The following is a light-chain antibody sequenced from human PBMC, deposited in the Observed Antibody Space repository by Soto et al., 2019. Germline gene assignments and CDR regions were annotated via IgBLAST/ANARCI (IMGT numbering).Light chain of an antibody. CDR2: ATS. J-gene: IGKJ4*01. CDR3: QQSDRFPLT. V-gene: IGKV1-39*01. Sequence: DIQMTQSPSSLSASVGDRVTITCRASQSIHIHLNWYQQKPGKAPKLLIYATSNLQSGVPSRFSGSGSGTDFTLTISNLQPEDFGSYYCQQSDRFPLTFGGGTKVESK. CDR1: QSIHIH.